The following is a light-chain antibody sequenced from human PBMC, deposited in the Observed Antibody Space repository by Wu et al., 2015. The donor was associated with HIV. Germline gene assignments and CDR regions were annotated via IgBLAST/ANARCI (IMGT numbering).Light chain of an antibody. CDR2: DAS. Sequence: IVMTQSPATLSVSPGERATLSCRASQSVSRKLVWYQQRPGQAPRLLIYDASTRATGIPARFSGSGSGTEFTLTISSLQSEDLAVYYCQQYNNWPPYSFGQGTKLEIK. CDR3: QQYNNWPPYS. J-gene: IGKJ2*03. V-gene: IGKV3-15*01. CDR1: QSVSRK.